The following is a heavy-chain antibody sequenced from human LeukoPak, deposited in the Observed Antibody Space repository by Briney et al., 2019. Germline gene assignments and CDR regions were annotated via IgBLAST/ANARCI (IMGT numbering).Heavy chain of an antibody. J-gene: IGHJ4*02. V-gene: IGHV3-21*01. CDR1: GFTFSSYS. CDR2: ISSSSSYI. D-gene: IGHD5-24*01. CDR3: AKGEGDGYKFDY. Sequence: GGSLRLSCAASGFTFSSYSMNWVRQAPGKGLEWVSSISSSSSYIYYADSVKGRFTISRAKNSLYLQMNSLRAEDTAVYYCAKGEGDGYKFDYWGQGTLVTVSS.